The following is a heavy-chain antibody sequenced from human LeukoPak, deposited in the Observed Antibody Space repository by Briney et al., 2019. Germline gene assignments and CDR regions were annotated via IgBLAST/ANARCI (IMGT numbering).Heavy chain of an antibody. Sequence: PGGSLRLSCAASGFTFSSYAMHWVRKAPGKGLEWVAVISYDGSNKYYADSVKGRFTISRDNSKNTLYLQMNSLRAEDTAVYYCARAEGGLPSDYWGQGTLVTVSS. CDR1: GFTFSSYA. CDR2: ISYDGSNK. J-gene: IGHJ4*02. D-gene: IGHD1-26*01. CDR3: ARAEGGLPSDY. V-gene: IGHV3-30-3*01.